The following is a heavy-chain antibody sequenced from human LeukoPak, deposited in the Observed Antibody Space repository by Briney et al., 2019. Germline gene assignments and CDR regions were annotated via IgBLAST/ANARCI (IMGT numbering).Heavy chain of an antibody. CDR1: GFTFSSYS. CDR2: IRSSSSYI. CDR3: ARGVNPKLRYFDWLHHYYFDY. V-gene: IGHV3-21*01. Sequence: GGSLRLSCAASGFTFSSYSMNWVRQAPGKGLEWVSSIRSSSSYIYYADSVKGRFTISRDNAKNSLYLQMNSLRAEDTAVYYCARGVNPKLRYFDWLHHYYFDYWGQGTLVTVSS. D-gene: IGHD3-9*01. J-gene: IGHJ4*02.